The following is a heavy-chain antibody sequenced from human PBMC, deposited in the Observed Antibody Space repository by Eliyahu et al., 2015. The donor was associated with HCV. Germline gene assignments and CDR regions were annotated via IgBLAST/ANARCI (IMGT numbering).Heavy chain of an antibody. CDR2: IKQDGSVE. Sequence: EVQLVESGGGLVQPGGSLRXSCTASGFIYTXXWMTWVRQAPGKGLGWVASIKQDGSVEFYGDSVKGRFTIFRDNVKNSVYVQMYSLRVEDTAVYYCARHYTSTWFGNNYYGMDVWGQGTTVTVS. V-gene: IGHV3-7*01. J-gene: IGHJ6*02. CDR3: ARHYTSTWFGNNYYGMDV. CDR1: GFIYTXXW. D-gene: IGHD6-13*01.